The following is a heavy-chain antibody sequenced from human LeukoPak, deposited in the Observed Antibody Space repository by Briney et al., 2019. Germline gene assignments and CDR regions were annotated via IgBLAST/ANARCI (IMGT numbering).Heavy chain of an antibody. CDR3: ACALYYYDSSGYYQFRDY. V-gene: IGHV1-24*01. Sequence: ASVKVSCKVSGYTLTELSMHWVRQAPGKGLEWMGGFDPEDGETTYARKFQGRVTITTDESTSTAYMELSSLRSEDTAVYYCACALYYYDSSGYYQFRDYWGQGTLVTVSS. D-gene: IGHD3-22*01. CDR2: FDPEDGET. CDR1: GYTLTELS. J-gene: IGHJ4*02.